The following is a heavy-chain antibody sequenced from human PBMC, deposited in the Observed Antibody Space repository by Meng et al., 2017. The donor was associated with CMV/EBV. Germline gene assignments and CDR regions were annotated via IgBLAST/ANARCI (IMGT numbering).Heavy chain of an antibody. CDR1: GGPISSYY. CDR3: ARGSYYRYVIDY. Sequence: VKRQEPGPGLGKPSRALPLPCIVPGGPISSYYWGWIRQPAGKGLEWIGRIYTSGSTNYNPSLKSRVTMSVDTSKNQFSLKLSSVTAADTAVYYCARGSYYRYVIDYWGQGTLVTVSS. J-gene: IGHJ4*02. CDR2: IYTSGST. D-gene: IGHD2-21*01. V-gene: IGHV4-4*07.